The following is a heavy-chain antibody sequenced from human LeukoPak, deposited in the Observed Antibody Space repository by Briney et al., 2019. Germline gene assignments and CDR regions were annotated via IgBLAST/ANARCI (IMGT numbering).Heavy chain of an antibody. V-gene: IGHV5-51*01. J-gene: IGHJ5*02. Sequence: GESLKISCKGSGYSFTNYWIGWVRQMPGKGLEWMGIIYPGDSDIRYSPSFQGQVTISADTSISSAYLQWSGLKASDTAMYYCARSLDPIAAAGPKGFSWFDPWGQGTLVTVSS. D-gene: IGHD6-13*01. CDR1: GYSFTNYW. CDR3: ARSLDPIAAAGPKGFSWFDP. CDR2: IYPGDSDI.